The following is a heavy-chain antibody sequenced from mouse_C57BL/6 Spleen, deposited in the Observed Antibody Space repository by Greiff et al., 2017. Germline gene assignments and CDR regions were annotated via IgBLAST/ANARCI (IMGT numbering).Heavy chain of an antibody. V-gene: IGHV5-6*01. CDR1: GFTFSSYG. D-gene: IGHD1-1*01. CDR3: ARQGDYYGSNPFDY. J-gene: IGHJ2*01. Sequence: EVHLVESGGDLVKPGGSLKLSCAASGFTFSSYGMSWVRQTPDKRLEWVATISSGGSYTYYPDSVKGRFTISRDNAKNTLYLQMSSLKSEDTAMYYCARQGDYYGSNPFDYWGQGTTLTVSS. CDR2: ISSGGSYT.